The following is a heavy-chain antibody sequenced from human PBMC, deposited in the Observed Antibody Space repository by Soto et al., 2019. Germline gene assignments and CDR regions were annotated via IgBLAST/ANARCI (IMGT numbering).Heavy chain of an antibody. J-gene: IGHJ6*02. D-gene: IGHD3-10*01. CDR1: GYSFTSYW. CDR2: IDPSDSYT. Sequence: GESLKISCXGSGYSFTSYWISWVRQMPGKGLEWMGRIDPSDSYTNYSPSFQGHVTISADKSISTAYLQWSSLKASDTAMYYCARRPAGELLPYYYGMDVRGQGTTVTVSS. CDR3: ARRPAGELLPYYYGMDV. V-gene: IGHV5-10-1*01.